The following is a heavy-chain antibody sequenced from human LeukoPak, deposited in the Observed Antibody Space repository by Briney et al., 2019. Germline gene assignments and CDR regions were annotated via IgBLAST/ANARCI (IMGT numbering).Heavy chain of an antibody. V-gene: IGHV1-69*05. CDR3: ARSNPMDYGSFDY. CDR2: IIPIFGTA. D-gene: IGHD3-16*01. Sequence: SVKVSCKASGGTFSSYAISWVRQAPGQGLEWMGRIIPIFGTANYAQKFQSRVTITTDESTSTAYMELSSLRSEDTAVYYCARSNPMDYGSFDYWGQGTLVTVSS. CDR1: GGTFSSYA. J-gene: IGHJ4*02.